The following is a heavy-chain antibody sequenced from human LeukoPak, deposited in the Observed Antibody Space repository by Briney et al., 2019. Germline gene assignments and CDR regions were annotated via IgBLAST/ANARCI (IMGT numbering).Heavy chain of an antibody. D-gene: IGHD4-23*01. J-gene: IGHJ6*03. Sequence: GGSLRLSCAASGFTFSSYTMNWVRRAPGKGPEWVSSITSSSSYIYYADSVKGRFTISRDNARNSLYLQMNSLRAEDTALYYCARDGDTVLTRGYYYYMDVWGKGTTVTVSS. CDR3: ARDGDTVLTRGYYYYMDV. CDR1: GFTFSSYT. CDR2: ITSSSSYI. V-gene: IGHV3-21*01.